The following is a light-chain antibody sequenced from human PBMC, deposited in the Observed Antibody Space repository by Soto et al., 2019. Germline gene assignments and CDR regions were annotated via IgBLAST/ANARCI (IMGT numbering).Light chain of an antibody. V-gene: IGKV3-11*01. J-gene: IGKJ3*01. CDR1: QSVSSY. CDR3: QQRSNWPLT. CDR2: DAS. Sequence: EIVLTQSPATLSLSPGERGTISCRASQSVSSYLAWYQQKPGQAPRLLIYDASNRATGIPARFSGSGSGTDLTLTISSLESEDFAVYYCQQRSNWPLTFGPGTKVDIK.